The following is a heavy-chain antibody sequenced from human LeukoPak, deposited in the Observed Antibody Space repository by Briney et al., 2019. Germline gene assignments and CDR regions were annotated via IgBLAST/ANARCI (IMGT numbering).Heavy chain of an antibody. CDR3: AKAPPTSYGGNFDY. CDR1: GFTFSSYA. V-gene: IGHV3-23*01. J-gene: IGHJ4*02. D-gene: IGHD5-18*01. Sequence: GGSLRLSCAASGFTFSSYAMSWVRQAPGKGLEGVSAISGSGGSTYYADSVKGRFTISRDDSKNTLYLQMNSLRAEDTAVYHCAKAPPTSYGGNFDYGGQGTLVTVLS. CDR2: ISGSGGST.